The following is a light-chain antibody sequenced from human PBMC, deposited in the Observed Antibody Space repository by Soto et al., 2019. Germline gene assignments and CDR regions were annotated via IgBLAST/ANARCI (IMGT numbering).Light chain of an antibody. Sequence: DLQLTQSPSFLSASVGDRVTITCRASQGISSYLPWYQQKPGKAPKLLIYAASTLQSGVPSRFSGSGSGTEFTLTISSLQPEDFATYYCQQLNSYPPGFGQGTRLEIK. J-gene: IGKJ5*01. CDR2: AAS. CDR1: QGISSY. CDR3: QQLNSYPPG. V-gene: IGKV1-9*01.